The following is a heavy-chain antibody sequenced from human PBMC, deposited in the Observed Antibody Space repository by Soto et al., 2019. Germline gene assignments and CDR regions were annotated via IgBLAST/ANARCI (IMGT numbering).Heavy chain of an antibody. V-gene: IGHV3-30*18. CDR2: ISYDGSNK. CDR1: GFTFRTYG. Sequence: QVQLVESGGGVVQPGRSLRLSCAASGFTFRTYGMHWVRQAPGKGLEWVAVISYDGSNKYYADSVKGRFTISRDNSKNTLYLQMNSLRAEAPAVYYCAKDRLLWFGELLSPPPRTGYGMDVWGQGTTVTVSS. CDR3: AKDRLLWFGELLSPPPRTGYGMDV. D-gene: IGHD3-10*01. J-gene: IGHJ6*02.